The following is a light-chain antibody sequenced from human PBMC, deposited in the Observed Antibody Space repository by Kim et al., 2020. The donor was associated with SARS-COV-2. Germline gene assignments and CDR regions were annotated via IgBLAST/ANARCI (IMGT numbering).Light chain of an antibody. CDR3: NSRDSSGNHSYV. CDR2: GKN. V-gene: IGLV3-19*01. Sequence: SSELTQDPAVSVALGQTVRITCQGDSLRSYYASWYQQKPGQAPVLVIYGKNNRPSGIPDRFSGSSPGNTASLTITGAQAEDEADYYCNSRDSSGNHSYVF. J-gene: IGLJ1*01. CDR1: SLRSYY.